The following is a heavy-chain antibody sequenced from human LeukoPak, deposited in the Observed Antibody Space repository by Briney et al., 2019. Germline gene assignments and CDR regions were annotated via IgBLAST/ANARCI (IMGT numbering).Heavy chain of an antibody. D-gene: IGHD3-10*01. Sequence: GRSLRLSCAASGFTFNTDWMHSVRQAPGTGLVWVSRIRSDGSSTSYADSVRRRFTISRDNAKHTLYLQMNCLRAEDTAVYYCAGVLGVRDLAYFDYWGHGTLVTVSS. V-gene: IGHV3-74*01. J-gene: IGHJ4*01. CDR2: IRSDGSST. CDR1: GFTFNTDW. CDR3: AGVLGVRDLAYFDY.